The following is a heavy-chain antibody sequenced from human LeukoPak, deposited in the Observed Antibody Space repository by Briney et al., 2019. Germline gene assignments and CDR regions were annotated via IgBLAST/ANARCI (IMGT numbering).Heavy chain of an antibody. CDR3: ARWSSGYYNYFDY. CDR2: IYYSGST. Sequence: PSETLSLTCTVSGGSISSYYWSWIRQPPGKGLEWIGYIYYSGSTNYNPSLKSRVIISVDTSKNQFSLKLSSVTAADTAVYYCARWSSGYYNYFDYWGQGTLVTVSS. J-gene: IGHJ4*02. CDR1: GGSISSYY. D-gene: IGHD3-22*01. V-gene: IGHV4-59*01.